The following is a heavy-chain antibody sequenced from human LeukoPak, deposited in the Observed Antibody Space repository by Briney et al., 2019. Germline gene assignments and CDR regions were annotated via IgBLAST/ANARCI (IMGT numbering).Heavy chain of an antibody. D-gene: IGHD5-18*01. CDR1: GFTFRTYW. J-gene: IGHJ4*02. V-gene: IGHV3-11*01. CDR2: ISSSGSTI. Sequence: GGSLRLSCAASGFTFRTYWMSWVRQTPGKGLEWVSYISSSGSTIYYADSVKGRFTISRDNAENSLYLQMNSLRAEDTAVYYCARGPRGYSYGCADYWGQGTLVTVSS. CDR3: ARGPRGYSYGCADY.